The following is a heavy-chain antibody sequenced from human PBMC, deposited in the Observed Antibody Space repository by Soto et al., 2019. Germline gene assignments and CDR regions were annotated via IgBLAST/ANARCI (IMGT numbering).Heavy chain of an antibody. V-gene: IGHV1-18*01. D-gene: IGHD3-10*01. J-gene: IGHJ6*02. CDR2: ISAYNGNT. Sequence: ASVKVSCKASGYTFTSYGISWVRQAPGQGLEWMGWISAYNGNTNYAQKLQGRVTMTTATSTGTAYMELRSLRSDDTAVYYCARVGAAMVRGVIITDYYGMDVWGQGTTVTVSS. CDR3: ARVGAAMVRGVIITDYYGMDV. CDR1: GYTFTSYG.